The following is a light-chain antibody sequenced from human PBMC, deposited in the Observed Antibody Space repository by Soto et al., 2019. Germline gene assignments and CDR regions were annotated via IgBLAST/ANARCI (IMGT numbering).Light chain of an antibody. V-gene: IGLV1-44*01. J-gene: IGLJ1*01. CDR2: SNN. CDR1: TSNIGSNT. CDR3: AAWDDSLSGYV. Sequence: QSVLTQPPSASGTPGQRVTISCSGSTSNIGSNTVNWYQQLPGTAPKLLIYSNNQRPSGVPDRFSGSKSGTSASLAISGLXSEDEADYYCAAWDDSLSGYVFGTGTKVTVL.